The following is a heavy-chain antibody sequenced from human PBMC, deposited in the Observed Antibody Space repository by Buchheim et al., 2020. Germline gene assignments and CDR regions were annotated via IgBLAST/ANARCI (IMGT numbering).Heavy chain of an antibody. D-gene: IGHD3-3*01. V-gene: IGHV3-30-3*01. CDR3: ARDRGYDFWSGYLPIYYYYYGMDV. J-gene: IGHJ6*02. CDR2: ISYTGSKK. CDR1: GFTFSSYA. Sequence: QVQLVESGGGVVQPGRSLRLSCAASGFTFSSYAMHWVRQAPGKGLEWVAVISYTGSKKYYADSVKGRFTISRDNSKHTLYLQMNSLRAEDTAVYYCARDRGYDFWSGYLPIYYYYYGMDVWGQGTT.